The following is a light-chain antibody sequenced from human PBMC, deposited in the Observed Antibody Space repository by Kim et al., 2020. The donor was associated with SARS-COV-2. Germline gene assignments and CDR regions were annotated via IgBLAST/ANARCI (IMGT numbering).Light chain of an antibody. Sequence: DIQMTQSPSTLSASVGDRVTITCRASQSISSWLAWYQQKPGKAPKLLIYRASSLQSGVPSRFSGTGSETEFTLTISSLQPDDFATCYCQQYNSPWTFGQGTKVDIK. J-gene: IGKJ1*01. CDR2: RAS. CDR3: QQYNSPWT. CDR1: QSISSW. V-gene: IGKV1-5*03.